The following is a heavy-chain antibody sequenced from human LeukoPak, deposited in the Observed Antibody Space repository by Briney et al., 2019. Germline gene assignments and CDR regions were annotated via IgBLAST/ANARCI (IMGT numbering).Heavy chain of an antibody. Sequence: GGSLRLSCVASGFPFSNYWMSWVRQAPGKGPEWVASIKQDGSEKFYVDSVKGRFTISKDNAKNSLYLLMNSLRAEDTGVYYCAREDHSNYEYWGQGTLVTVSS. CDR3: AREDHSNYEY. D-gene: IGHD4-11*01. V-gene: IGHV3-7*01. CDR1: GFPFSNYW. J-gene: IGHJ4*02. CDR2: IKQDGSEK.